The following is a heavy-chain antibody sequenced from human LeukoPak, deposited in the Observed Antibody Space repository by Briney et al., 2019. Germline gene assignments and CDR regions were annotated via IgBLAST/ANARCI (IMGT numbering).Heavy chain of an antibody. D-gene: IGHD3-22*01. CDR3: ARLVVVKYYFDY. CDR1: GGSISSSSYY. J-gene: IGHJ4*02. V-gene: IGHV4-39*07. CDR2: IFYSGST. Sequence: SETLSLTCTVSGGSISSSSYYWGWIRQPPGKGLEWIGTIFYSGSTYYNPSLKSRVTISVDTSKNQFSLKLSSVTAADTAVYYCARLVVVKYYFDYWGQGTLVTVSS.